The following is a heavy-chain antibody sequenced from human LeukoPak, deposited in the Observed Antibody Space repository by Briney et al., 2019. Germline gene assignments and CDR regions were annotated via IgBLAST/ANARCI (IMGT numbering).Heavy chain of an antibody. J-gene: IGHJ4*02. V-gene: IGHV1-2*02. D-gene: IGHD3-22*01. CDR2: INPNSGGT. CDR3: ARGAHYHDSSEGYDY. Sequence: GGSVKVSCKASGYTFTGHYMHWVRQAPGQGLEWMGWINPNSGGTNYAQKFQGRVTMTRDTSISTAYMELSRLRSDDTAVYYCARGAHYHDSSEGYDYWGQGTLVTVSS. CDR1: GYTFTGHY.